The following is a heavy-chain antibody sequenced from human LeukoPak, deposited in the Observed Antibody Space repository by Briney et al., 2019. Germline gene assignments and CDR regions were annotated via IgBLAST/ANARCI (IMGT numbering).Heavy chain of an antibody. D-gene: IGHD2-2*01. J-gene: IGHJ4*02. CDR1: GGSLSGYY. CDR3: ARENSQGPAAITFDY. CDR2: IYYSGST. Sequence: SETLSLTCAVSGGSLSGYYWSWIRQPPGKGLEWIGYIYYSGSTYYNPSLKSRVTISVDTSKNQFSLKLSSVTAADTAVYYCARENSQGPAAITFDYWGQGTLVTVSS. V-gene: IGHV4-30-4*01.